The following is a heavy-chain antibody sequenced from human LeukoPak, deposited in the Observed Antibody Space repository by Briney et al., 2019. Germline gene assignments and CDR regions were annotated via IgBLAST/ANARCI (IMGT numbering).Heavy chain of an antibody. CDR1: GGSISSSSYY. V-gene: IGHV4-39*01. CDR2: IYYSGST. Sequence: SETLSLTCTVSGGSISSSSYYWGWIRQPPGKGLEWIGSIYYSGSTYYNPSLKSRVTISVDTSKNQFSLKLSSVTAADTAVYYCARGDVVATALDPWGQGTLVTVSS. J-gene: IGHJ5*02. CDR3: ARGDVVATALDP. D-gene: IGHD5-12*01.